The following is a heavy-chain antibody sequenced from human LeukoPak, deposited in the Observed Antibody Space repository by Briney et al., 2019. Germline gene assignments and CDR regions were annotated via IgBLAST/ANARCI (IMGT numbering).Heavy chain of an antibody. J-gene: IGHJ6*03. CDR3: ARETSQKGAHYMDV. CDR1: GGSISSYY. Sequence: SETLSLTCTVSGGSISSYYWSWIQQPPGKGLEWIGYIYYSGSTNYNPSLKSRVTISVDTSKNQFSLKLSSVTAADTAVYYCARETSQKGAHYMDVWGKGTTVTISS. CDR2: IYYSGST. D-gene: IGHD3-16*01. V-gene: IGHV4-59*01.